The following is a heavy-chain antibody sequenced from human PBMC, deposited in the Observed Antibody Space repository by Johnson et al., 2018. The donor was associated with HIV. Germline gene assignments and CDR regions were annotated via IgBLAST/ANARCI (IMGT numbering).Heavy chain of an antibody. V-gene: IGHV3-30*02. CDR1: GFTFSNYG. CDR2: IRYDGSNK. CDR3: AKTISGFYLYYAFDI. D-gene: IGHD5-12*01. J-gene: IGHJ3*02. Sequence: QVRLVEAGGGVVQPGGSLRLSCAASGFTFSNYGMHWVRQAPGKGLEWVPLIRYDGSNKYYADSVKGRLTMSRDNSKNTPYLQRHSLGAEDTDVYNCAKTISGFYLYYAFDICGQGTMVTVSS.